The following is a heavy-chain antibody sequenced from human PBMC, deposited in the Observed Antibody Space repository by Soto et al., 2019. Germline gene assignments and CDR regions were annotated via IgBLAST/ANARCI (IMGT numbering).Heavy chain of an antibody. CDR2: ISAYNGKT. D-gene: IGHD5-12*01. Sequence: QVQLAQSGGEVKKPGASVKLSCTASGYTFTSYGISWVRQAPGQGLEWMGWISAYNGKTNYAQNVQGRVTMTTDTSTRTAYMDLRSLKSDDTAVYYCARGGDVNDYHGMDVWGQGTTVTVSS. J-gene: IGHJ6*02. CDR3: ARGGDVNDYHGMDV. CDR1: GYTFTSYG. V-gene: IGHV1-18*01.